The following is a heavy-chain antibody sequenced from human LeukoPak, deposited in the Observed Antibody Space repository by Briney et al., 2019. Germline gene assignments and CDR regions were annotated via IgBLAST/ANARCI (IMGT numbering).Heavy chain of an antibody. V-gene: IGHV3-11*01. CDR2: ISSSGSTI. D-gene: IGHD3-3*01. CDR1: GFTFSDYY. J-gene: IGHJ4*02. Sequence: GGSLRLSCVASGFTFSDYYMSWIRQAPGKGLEWVSYISSSGSTIYYADSVKGRFTISRDNAKNSLYLQMNSLRAEDTAVYYCARDGAGIFGVVAAIDYWGQGTLVTVSS. CDR3: ARDGAGIFGVVAAIDY.